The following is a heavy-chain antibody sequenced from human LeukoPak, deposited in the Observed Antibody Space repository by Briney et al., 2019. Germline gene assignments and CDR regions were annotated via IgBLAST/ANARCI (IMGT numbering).Heavy chain of an antibody. CDR1: GFALKSYS. Sequence: GGSLRLSCAGSGFALKSYSLSWVRQTPGKGLEWVSSISSTSAYIYYADSVKRRFTNSRDNVDNVVYLQMNSLGAEDTAVYYCARVAVSGPTGWFDSWGQGTLVIVSS. D-gene: IGHD2-8*02. J-gene: IGHJ5*01. V-gene: IGHV3-21*01. CDR3: ARVAVSGPTGWFDS. CDR2: ISSTSAYI.